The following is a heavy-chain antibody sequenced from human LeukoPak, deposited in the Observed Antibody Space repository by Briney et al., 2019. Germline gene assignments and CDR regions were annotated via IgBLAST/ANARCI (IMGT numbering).Heavy chain of an antibody. Sequence: GGSLRLSCAASGFAFDSYTIKWVRQAPGKGLEWVSAITSRGTHIYNADSVKGRFTISRDNAENSAYLQMSSLRAEDTAVYYCARVAQGATTENYYYYYMDLWPKGPTVTVSS. CDR3: ARVAQGATTENYYYYYMDL. V-gene: IGHV3-21*01. CDR1: GFAFDSYT. J-gene: IGHJ6*03. D-gene: IGHD4-11*01. CDR2: ITSRGTHI.